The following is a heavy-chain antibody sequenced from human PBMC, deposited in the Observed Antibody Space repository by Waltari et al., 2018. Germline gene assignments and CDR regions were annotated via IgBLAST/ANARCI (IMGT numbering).Heavy chain of an antibody. Sequence: QVQLVQSGAEVKKPGASVKVSCKASGYTFTSYGISWVRQAPGQGLEWMGWIRVTMTTDTSTSTAYMELRSLRSDDTAVYYCARDPYSSSSLIYYYYYYGMDVWGQGTTVTVSS. J-gene: IGHJ6*02. D-gene: IGHD6-13*01. CDR1: GYTFTSYG. V-gene: IGHV1-18*04. CDR3: ARDPYSSSSLIYYYYYYGMDV.